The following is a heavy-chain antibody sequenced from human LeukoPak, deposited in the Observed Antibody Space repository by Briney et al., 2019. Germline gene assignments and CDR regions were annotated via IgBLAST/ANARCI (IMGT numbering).Heavy chain of an antibody. J-gene: IGHJ4*02. CDR2: MFPDGRT. CDR3: ARTSPVYGDYDY. D-gene: IGHD4-17*01. Sequence: GGSLRLSCAVSGFSVNDNYMSWVRDAPGKGLQWVSVMFPDGRTYYADYVKGRFTISRDLARNTLLLQMHSLRADDPAVHYCARTSPVYGDYDYWGQGTLVTVSS. V-gene: IGHV3-53*01. CDR1: GFSVNDNY.